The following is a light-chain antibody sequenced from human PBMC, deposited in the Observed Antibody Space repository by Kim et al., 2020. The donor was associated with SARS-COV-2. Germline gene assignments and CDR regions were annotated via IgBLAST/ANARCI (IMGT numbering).Light chain of an antibody. CDR1: SGHSSYT. CDR3: QTSGTASGV. Sequence: ASVKLTCTLSSGHSSYTIAWHQQQPETGPRYLMKVNSDGSHSKGDGIPERFSGSSSGAERYLTISSLQSEDEADYYCQTSGTASGVFGGGTQLTVL. CDR2: VNSDGSH. J-gene: IGLJ3*02. V-gene: IGLV4-69*01.